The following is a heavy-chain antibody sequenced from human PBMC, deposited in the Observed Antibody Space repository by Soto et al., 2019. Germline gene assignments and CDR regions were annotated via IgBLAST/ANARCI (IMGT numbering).Heavy chain of an antibody. CDR1: GGSFSGYY. Sequence: SETLSLTCAVYGGSFSGYYLSWIRQPPGKGLEWIGEINHSGSTNYNPSLKSRVTISVDTSKNQFSLKLSSVTAADTAVYYCARASGIAAADLDYWGQGTLVTVSS. J-gene: IGHJ4*02. CDR3: ARASGIAAADLDY. CDR2: INHSGST. D-gene: IGHD6-13*01. V-gene: IGHV4-34*01.